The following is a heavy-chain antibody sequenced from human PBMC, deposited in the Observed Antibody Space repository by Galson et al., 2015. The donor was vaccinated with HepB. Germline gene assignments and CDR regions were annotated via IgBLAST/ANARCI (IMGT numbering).Heavy chain of an antibody. Sequence: SLRLSCAGSGLTVSSTHISWVRQAPGKGLEWVSVIYTGGSTYYAESAKGRFTISRDNSKNTVYLQMNSLRAEDTAVYYCARVNYDFWKNQYYGFDVWGQGTTVTISS. CDR2: IYTGGST. CDR1: GLTVSSTH. D-gene: IGHD3-3*01. V-gene: IGHV3-53*01. CDR3: ARVNYDFWKNQYYGFDV. J-gene: IGHJ6*02.